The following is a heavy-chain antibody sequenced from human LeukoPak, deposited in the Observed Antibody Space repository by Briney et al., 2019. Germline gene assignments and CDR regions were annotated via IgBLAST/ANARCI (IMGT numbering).Heavy chain of an antibody. Sequence: PSETLSLTCTVSGYSISSGYYWGWIRQPPGKGLEWIGSIYHSGSTYYNPSLKSRVTISVDTSKNQFSLKLSSVTAADTAVYYCASIYGDYGWFDPWGQGTLVTVSS. D-gene: IGHD4-17*01. CDR1: GYSISSGYY. CDR2: IYHSGST. CDR3: ASIYGDYGWFDP. V-gene: IGHV4-38-2*02. J-gene: IGHJ5*02.